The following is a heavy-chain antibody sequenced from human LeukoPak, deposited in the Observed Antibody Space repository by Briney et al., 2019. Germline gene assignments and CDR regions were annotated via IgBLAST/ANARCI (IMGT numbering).Heavy chain of an antibody. Sequence: SETLSLTCAVYGGSFSGYYWSWIRQPPGKGLEWIGEINHRGSTNYNPSLKNRVTISVDTSKNQFSLKLSSVTAADTAVYYCVRDYDFWSGYYTFDYWGQGTLVTVSS. CDR2: INHRGST. CDR1: GGSFSGYY. V-gene: IGHV4-34*01. J-gene: IGHJ4*02. D-gene: IGHD3-3*01. CDR3: VRDYDFWSGYYTFDY.